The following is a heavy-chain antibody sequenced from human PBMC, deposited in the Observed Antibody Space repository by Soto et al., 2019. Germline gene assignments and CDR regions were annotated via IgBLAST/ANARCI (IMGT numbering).Heavy chain of an antibody. CDR3: ARGTGRIDY. D-gene: IGHD4-17*01. J-gene: IGHJ4*02. Sequence: SETLSLTCTVSGGSISSYYWSWIRQPPGKGLEWIGYIYYSGSTNYNPSLKSRVTLSVDTSKNQFSLKLGSVTAADTAVYYCARGTGRIDYWGQGTLVTVSS. CDR2: IYYSGST. V-gene: IGHV4-59*01. CDR1: GGSISSYY.